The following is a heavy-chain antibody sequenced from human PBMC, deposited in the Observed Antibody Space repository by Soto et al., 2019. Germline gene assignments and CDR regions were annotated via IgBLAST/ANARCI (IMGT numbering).Heavy chain of an antibody. Sequence: PGESLKISCKGSGYSFTSYWISWVRQMPGKVLEWMGRIDPSDSYTNYSPSFQGHVTISADKSISTAYLQWSSLKASDTAMYYCARQGYYDFWGGYPKYGMDVWGQGXTVTVYS. V-gene: IGHV5-10-1*01. CDR1: GYSFTSYW. D-gene: IGHD3-3*01. J-gene: IGHJ6*02. CDR3: ARQGYYDFWGGYPKYGMDV. CDR2: IDPSDSYT.